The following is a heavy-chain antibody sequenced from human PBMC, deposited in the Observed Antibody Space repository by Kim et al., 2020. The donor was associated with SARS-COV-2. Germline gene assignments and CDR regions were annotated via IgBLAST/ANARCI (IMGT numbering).Heavy chain of an antibody. D-gene: IGHD3-10*01. Sequence: VKGRFTISRDNSKNTLYLQMSRLRAEDTAVYYCVNGVRGRGYYYGMDVWGQGTTVTVSS. V-gene: IGHV3-64D*09. CDR3: VNGVRGRGYYYGMDV. J-gene: IGHJ6*02.